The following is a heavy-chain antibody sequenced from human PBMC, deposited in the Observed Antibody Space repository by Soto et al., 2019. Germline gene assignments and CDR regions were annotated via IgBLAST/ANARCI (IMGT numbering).Heavy chain of an antibody. V-gene: IGHV4-31*03. CDR1: GGFISSGGYY. CDR2: IDYRGST. Sequence: PSETLSLTCTVSGGFISSGGYYWSWIRQHPGKGLEWIGYIDYRGSTDYSPSLKSRVTISVDTSKNQFSLKLSSVTAADTAVYYCARVWAGEGETGSDYWGQGTLVTVSS. CDR3: ARVWAGEGETGSDY. J-gene: IGHJ4*02. D-gene: IGHD3-10*01.